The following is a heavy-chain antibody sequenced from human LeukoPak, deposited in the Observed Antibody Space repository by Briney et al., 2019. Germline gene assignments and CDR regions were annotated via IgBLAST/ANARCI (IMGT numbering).Heavy chain of an antibody. Sequence: SETLSLTCTVSGGSISSSSYYWGWIRQPPGKGLEWIGSICYNGSTYYNPSLKSRVTISVDTSKNQFSLKLSSVTAADTAVYYCARVEMATTDAFDIWGQGTMVTVSS. J-gene: IGHJ3*02. CDR2: ICYNGST. CDR1: GGSISSSSYY. CDR3: ARVEMATTDAFDI. V-gene: IGHV4-39*01. D-gene: IGHD5-24*01.